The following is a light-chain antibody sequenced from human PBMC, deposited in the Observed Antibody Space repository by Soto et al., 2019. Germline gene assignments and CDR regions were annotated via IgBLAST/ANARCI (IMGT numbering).Light chain of an antibody. CDR2: EVY. V-gene: IGLV2-14*01. CDR1: KNDSGDHNY. CDR3: TSYSRTSSLYV. Sequence: QSALTQPASVSGSPGQSITISCTGTKNDSGDHNYVSWYQQHPGKAPQLLIYEVYSRPSGVSDRFYASKSGNTASLTISGLQAEDEADYYCTSYSRTSSLYVFGTGTKLTVL. J-gene: IGLJ1*01.